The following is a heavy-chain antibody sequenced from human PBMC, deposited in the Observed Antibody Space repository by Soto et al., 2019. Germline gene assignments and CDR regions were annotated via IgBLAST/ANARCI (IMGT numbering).Heavy chain of an antibody. CDR3: AKREHYESGGMDV. CDR1: GFTFSSYA. Sequence: EVQLLESGGGLVQPGGSLRLSCAASGFTFSSYAMSWVRQAPGKGLEWVSAISGSGGSTYYADSVKGRFTISRDNSKNTLYLQMNSLRAGDTAVYYCAKREHYESGGMDVWGQGTTVTVSS. CDR2: ISGSGGST. V-gene: IGHV3-23*01. D-gene: IGHD3-3*01. J-gene: IGHJ6*02.